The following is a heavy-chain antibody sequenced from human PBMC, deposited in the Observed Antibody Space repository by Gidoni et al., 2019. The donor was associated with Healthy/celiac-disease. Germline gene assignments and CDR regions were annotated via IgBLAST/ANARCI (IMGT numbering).Heavy chain of an antibody. Sequence: EVQLLESGGGLVQPGGSLRLSCAASGFPFSSYAMSWVRQAPGKGLEWVSAISGSGGSTYYADSVKGRFTISRDNSKNTLYLQMNSLRAEDTAVYYCAPTYYYGSGSFLRSVSWGQGTLVTVSS. J-gene: IGHJ5*02. CDR2: ISGSGGST. D-gene: IGHD3-10*01. CDR3: APTYYYGSGSFLRSVS. V-gene: IGHV3-23*01. CDR1: GFPFSSYA.